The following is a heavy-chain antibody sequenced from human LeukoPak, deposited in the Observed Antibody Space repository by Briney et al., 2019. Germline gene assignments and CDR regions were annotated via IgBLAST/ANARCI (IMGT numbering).Heavy chain of an antibody. CDR2: IYTSGST. CDR3: AGGTLIYSGYDYMDFDY. J-gene: IGHJ4*02. V-gene: IGHV4-61*02. Sequence: PSETLSLTCTVCGGSISSGSYYWSWIPQPGGEGLEWIGRIYTSGSTNCNPSLKNRASISVDTYKKQFSLKLSSMTAADTAVYYCAGGTLIYSGYDYMDFDYWGKGTLVTVSS. CDR1: GGSISSGSYY. D-gene: IGHD5-12*01.